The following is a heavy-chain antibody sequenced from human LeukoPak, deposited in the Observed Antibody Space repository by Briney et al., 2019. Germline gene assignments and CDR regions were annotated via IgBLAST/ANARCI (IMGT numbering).Heavy chain of an antibody. CDR3: ARSRGIAAHMDV. J-gene: IGHJ6*03. V-gene: IGHV1-8*03. Sequence: GASVXXXXXXSXYTFTSYDXNWVRQATGQGIEWIRLLYPILCTSGYAQKFHVTLPITRNTSISTAYMELSSLRSEDTAVYYCARSRGIAAHMDVWGKGTTVTVSS. D-gene: IGHD6-13*01. CDR1: XYTFTSYD. CDR2: LYPILCTS.